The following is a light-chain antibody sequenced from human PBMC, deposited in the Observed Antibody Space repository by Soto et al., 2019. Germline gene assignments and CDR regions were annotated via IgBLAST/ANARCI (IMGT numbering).Light chain of an antibody. CDR2: EVS. V-gene: IGLV2-14*01. CDR1: SSDVGAYNY. J-gene: IGLJ3*02. CDR3: NSYTSSSARV. Sequence: QSALTQPASVSGSPGQSITISCTGTSSDVGAYNYVSWYQQHPGKAPKLFIYEVSNRPSGVSNRFSGSKSANTASLTISGLQAEDEADYYCNSYTSSSARVFGGGTKVTVL.